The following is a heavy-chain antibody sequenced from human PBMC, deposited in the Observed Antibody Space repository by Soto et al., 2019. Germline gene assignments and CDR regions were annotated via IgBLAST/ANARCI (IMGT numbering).Heavy chain of an antibody. CDR3: ARLLVGEDFDYIWGSKY. D-gene: IGHD3-16*01. V-gene: IGHV5-51*01. J-gene: IGHJ4*02. CDR1: GYNFTTDW. Sequence: GESLKISCKTSGYNFTTDWIGWVRQKPGEGLEWMGIIFPIDSEITYSPSFEGQVTISADNSISTAYLQWSSLKASETAMYYCARLLVGEDFDYIWGSKYWGQGTLVTVSS. CDR2: IFPIDSEI.